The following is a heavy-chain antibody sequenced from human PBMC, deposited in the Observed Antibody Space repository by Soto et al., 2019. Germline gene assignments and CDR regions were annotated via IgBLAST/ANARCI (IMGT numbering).Heavy chain of an antibody. CDR2: TYYRSKWYN. D-gene: IGHD2-2*01. Sequence: SQTLSLTCAISGDSVSSNSAAWNWISQSPSRGLEWLGRTYYRSKWYNDYAVSVKSRITINPDTSKNQFSLQLNSVTPEDTAVYYCARDPLPAAGGLFYYGMDVWGQGTTVTVSS. J-gene: IGHJ6*02. CDR1: GDSVSSNSAA. CDR3: ARDPLPAAGGLFYYGMDV. V-gene: IGHV6-1*01.